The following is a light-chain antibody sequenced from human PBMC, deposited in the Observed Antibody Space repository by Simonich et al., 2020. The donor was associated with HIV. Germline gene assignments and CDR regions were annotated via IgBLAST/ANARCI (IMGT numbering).Light chain of an antibody. V-gene: IGKV1-5*03. J-gene: IGKJ2*01. CDR3: QQSYSTPFT. CDR2: QAS. Sequence: DIQMTQSPSTLSASVGDRVTITCRASQSISTWLAWYQQKPGKAPKLLIYQASSLESGVPSRFSGSGSGTDFTLTISSLQREDFASYYCQQSYSTPFTFGQGTKVEIK. CDR1: QSISTW.